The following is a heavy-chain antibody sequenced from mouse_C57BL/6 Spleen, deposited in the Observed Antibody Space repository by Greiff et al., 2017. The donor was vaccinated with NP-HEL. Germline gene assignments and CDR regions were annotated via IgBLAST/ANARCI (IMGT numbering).Heavy chain of an antibody. CDR3: ARSGLSYLSSPYYYAMDY. V-gene: IGHV1-81*01. Sequence: VQLQQSGAELARPGASVKLSCKASGYTFTSYGISWVKQRTGQGLEWIGEIYPRSGNTYYNEKFKGKATLTADKSSSTAYMELRSLTSEDSAVYFCARSGLSYLSSPYYYAMDYWGQGTSVTVSS. D-gene: IGHD1-1*01. CDR2: IYPRSGNT. CDR1: GYTFTSYG. J-gene: IGHJ4*01.